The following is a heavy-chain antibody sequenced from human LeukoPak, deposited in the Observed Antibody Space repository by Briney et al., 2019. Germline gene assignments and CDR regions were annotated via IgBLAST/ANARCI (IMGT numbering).Heavy chain of an antibody. CDR1: GGSISSYY. Sequence: SETLSLTCTVSGGSISSYYWSWIRQPPGKGLEWIGYIYYSGSTNYNPSLKSRVTISVDTSKNQFSLKLSSVTAADTAVYYCARGHEIRVDSSGPVDVWGQGTTVTVSS. D-gene: IGHD3-22*01. CDR3: ARGHEIRVDSSGPVDV. V-gene: IGHV4-59*12. CDR2: IYYSGST. J-gene: IGHJ6*02.